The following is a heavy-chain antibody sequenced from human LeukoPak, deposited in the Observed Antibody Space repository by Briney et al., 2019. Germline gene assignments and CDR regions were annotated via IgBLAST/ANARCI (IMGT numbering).Heavy chain of an antibody. V-gene: IGHV1-18*01. D-gene: IGHD3-3*01. CDR1: GYTFTSYG. Sequence: GASVKVSCKASGYTFTSYGISWVRQAPGQGLEWMGWISGYNGNTNSAQKLLGRVSMTTDTSTSTAYMELRSLRSDDTAVYYCARDRSPDFWSGDYRDAFDIWGQGTMVTVSS. J-gene: IGHJ3*02. CDR2: ISGYNGNT. CDR3: ARDRSPDFWSGDYRDAFDI.